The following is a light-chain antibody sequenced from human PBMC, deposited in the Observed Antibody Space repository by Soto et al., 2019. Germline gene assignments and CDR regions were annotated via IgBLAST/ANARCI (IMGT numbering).Light chain of an antibody. V-gene: IGLV1-44*01. J-gene: IGLJ3*02. CDR3: AALDDTLNGWV. Sequence: QSVLTQPPSVSGTPGQRVTISCSGSSSNLGSHTVNWYQQLPGSAPKLLIYSNHQRASGVPDRVSGSKSGTSGSLAISGLQSEDEADYYCAALDDTLNGWVFGGGTKLTVL. CDR2: SNH. CDR1: SSNLGSHT.